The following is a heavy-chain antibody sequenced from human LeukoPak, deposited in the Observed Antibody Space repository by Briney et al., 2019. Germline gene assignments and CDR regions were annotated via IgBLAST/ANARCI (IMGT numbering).Heavy chain of an antibody. CDR1: GFTSSSYS. CDR2: ISSSSSYI. J-gene: IGHJ4*02. D-gene: IGHD5-12*01. CDR3: ARDRAGGYDWLADY. Sequence: GGSLRLSCAASGFTSSSYSMNWVRQAPGKGLEWVSSISSSSSYIYYADSVKGRFTISRDNAKNSLYLQMNSLRAEDTAVYYCARDRAGGYDWLADYWGQGTLVTVSS. V-gene: IGHV3-21*01.